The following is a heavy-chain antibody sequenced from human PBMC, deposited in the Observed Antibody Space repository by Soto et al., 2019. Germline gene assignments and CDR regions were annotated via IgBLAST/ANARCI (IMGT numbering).Heavy chain of an antibody. CDR3: ARDSSIAVAGY. CDR1: GYTFTSYD. CDR2: MNPNSGNT. D-gene: IGHD6-19*01. Sequence: ASVKVSCKASGYTFTSYDINWVRQATGQGLEWMGWMNPNSGNTGYAQKLQGRVTMTTDTSTSTAYMELRSLRSDDTAVYYCARDSSIAVAGYWGQGTLVTVSS. J-gene: IGHJ4*02. V-gene: IGHV1-8*01.